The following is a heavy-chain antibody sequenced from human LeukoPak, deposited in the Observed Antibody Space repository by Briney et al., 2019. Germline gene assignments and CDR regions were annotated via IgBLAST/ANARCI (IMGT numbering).Heavy chain of an antibody. D-gene: IGHD4-17*01. CDR1: GFTISDYW. J-gene: IGHJ4*02. CDR3: ARHPYGVLDY. Sequence: GGSLRLSCTASGFTISDYWMTWVRQAPGKGPEWVANIKQDGSNKYYVDSVKGRFTISRDNAKNSLYLQMNSLRAEDTAVYYCARHPYGVLDYWGQGTLVTVSS. V-gene: IGHV3-7*01. CDR2: IKQDGSNK.